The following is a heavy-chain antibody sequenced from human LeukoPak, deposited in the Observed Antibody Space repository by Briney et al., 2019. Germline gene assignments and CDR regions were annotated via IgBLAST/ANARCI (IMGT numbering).Heavy chain of an antibody. CDR1: GGTFSSYA. V-gene: IGHV1-18*01. D-gene: IGHD1-26*01. CDR2: ISAYNGNT. J-gene: IGHJ4*02. CDR3: ARLGSVWELSHY. Sequence: GASVKVSCKASGGTFSSYAISWVRQAPGQGLEWMGWISAYNGNTNYAQKLQGRVTMTTDTSTSTAYMELRSLRSDDTAVYYCARLGSVWELSHYWGQGTLVTVSS.